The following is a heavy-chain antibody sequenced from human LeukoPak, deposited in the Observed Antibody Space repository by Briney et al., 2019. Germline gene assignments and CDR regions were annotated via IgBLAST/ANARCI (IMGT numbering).Heavy chain of an antibody. CDR3: ARVVMVRGVVIKVTYYFDY. V-gene: IGHV4-31*03. CDR1: GGSISSGGYY. D-gene: IGHD3-10*01. CDR2: ISNRGGT. J-gene: IGHJ4*02. Sequence: SETLSLTCTVSGGSISSGGYYRSWIRQHPGKGLEWIGYISNRGGTYYNPSLKSRVTISVDTSKNQFSLKLSSVTAADTAVYYCARVVMVRGVVIKVTYYFDYWGQGTLVTVSS.